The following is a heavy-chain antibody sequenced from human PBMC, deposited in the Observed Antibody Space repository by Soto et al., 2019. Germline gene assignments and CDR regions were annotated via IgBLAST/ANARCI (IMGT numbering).Heavy chain of an antibody. Sequence: SETLSLTCAVYGGSFSGYYWSWIRQPPGKGLEWIGEINHSGSTNYNPSLKSRVTISVDTSKNQFSLKLSSVTAADTAVYYCARAGRGYCSSTSCYVYYYYMDVWGKGTTVTVSS. D-gene: IGHD2-2*01. J-gene: IGHJ6*03. CDR3: ARAGRGYCSSTSCYVYYYYMDV. CDR1: GGSFSGYY. CDR2: INHSGST. V-gene: IGHV4-34*01.